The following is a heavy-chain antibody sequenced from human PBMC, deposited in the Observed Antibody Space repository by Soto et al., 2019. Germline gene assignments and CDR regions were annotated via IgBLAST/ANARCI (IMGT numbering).Heavy chain of an antibody. CDR1: GFTLSPYW. J-gene: IGHJ6*02. D-gene: IGHD6-19*01. CDR3: ARDGDASGWYHCGMDV. CDR2: IKQDGSEK. Sequence: PGGSLRLSCAASGFTLSPYWMNWVRQAPGKGLEWVANIKQDGSEKYYVDSVKGRFIISRDNAKNSLYLQLNSLRAEDTAVYYCARDGDASGWYHCGMDVWGQGTLVTVSS. V-gene: IGHV3-7*01.